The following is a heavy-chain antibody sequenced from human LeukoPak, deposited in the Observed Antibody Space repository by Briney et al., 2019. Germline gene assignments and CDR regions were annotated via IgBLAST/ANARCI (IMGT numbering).Heavy chain of an antibody. CDR2: IYSGGST. CDR3: ARLFSSGRYPDYYYGMDV. D-gene: IGHD6-19*01. J-gene: IGHJ6*02. Sequence: SGGFLRLSCAASGFTVSSNYMSWVRQAPGKGLEWVSVIYSGGSTYYADSVKGRFTISRDNSKNTLYLQMNSLRAEDTAVYYCARLFSSGRYPDYYYGMDVWGQGTTVTVSS. CDR1: GFTVSSNY. V-gene: IGHV3-53*01.